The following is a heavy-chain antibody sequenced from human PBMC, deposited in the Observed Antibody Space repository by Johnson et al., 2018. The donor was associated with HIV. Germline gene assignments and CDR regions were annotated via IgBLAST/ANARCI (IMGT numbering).Heavy chain of an antibody. D-gene: IGHD6-13*01. J-gene: IGHJ3*02. Sequence: QVQLVESGGGVVQPGRSLRLSCAASAFTFRSFGMHWVRQAPGKGLQWVAVISYDGSNKYYADSVQDRFTISRDNSKNTLYLQMNSLRAEDTAVYYCAKDRDSSSWYGYDAFDIWGQGTMVTVSS. CDR3: AKDRDSSSWYGYDAFDI. CDR2: ISYDGSNK. CDR1: AFTFRSFG. V-gene: IGHV3-30*18.